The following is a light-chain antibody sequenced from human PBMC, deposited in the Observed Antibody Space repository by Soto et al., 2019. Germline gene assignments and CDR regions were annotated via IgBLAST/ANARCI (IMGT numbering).Light chain of an antibody. CDR2: LNNDGSH. V-gene: IGLV4-69*01. J-gene: IGLJ2*01. Sequence: VLTQSPSASASLGASVKLTCTLSSGHSNYAIAWHQQQPEKGPRYLMKLNNDGSHSKGDGIPDRFSGSSSGAERYLTISSLPSEDESDYYCQTWDTGISVVFGGGTKLTVL. CDR1: SGHSNYA. CDR3: QTWDTGISVV.